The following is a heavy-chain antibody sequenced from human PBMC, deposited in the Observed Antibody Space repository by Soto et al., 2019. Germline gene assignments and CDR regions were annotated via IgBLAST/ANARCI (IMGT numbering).Heavy chain of an antibody. J-gene: IGHJ4*02. CDR1: GFTFSDYA. CDR3: ARRLTTSVTAMGY. CDR2: ISDDGINK. V-gene: IGHV3-30-3*01. Sequence: QVQLVESGGGVVQPGRPLRLSCSASGFTFSDYAIHWVRQAPGKGLEWVAVISDDGINKYTADSVKGRFIISRDNSKNTIFLQMSSLGPEDTAVYYCARRLTTSVTAMGYWGQGTLVTVSS. D-gene: IGHD4-17*01.